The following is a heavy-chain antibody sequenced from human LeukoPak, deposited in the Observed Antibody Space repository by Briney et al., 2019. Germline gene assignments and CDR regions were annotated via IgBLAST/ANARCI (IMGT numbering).Heavy chain of an antibody. Sequence: PGGSLRLSCAASGFTFSSYAMHWVRQAPGKGLEWVAVISYDGSNKYYADSVKGRFTISRDNSKNTLYLQMNSLRAEDTAVYYCVRAPRYSGSYDYWGQGTLVTVSS. J-gene: IGHJ4*02. CDR2: ISYDGSNK. V-gene: IGHV3-30*14. CDR3: VRAPRYSGSYDY. D-gene: IGHD1-26*01. CDR1: GFTFSSYA.